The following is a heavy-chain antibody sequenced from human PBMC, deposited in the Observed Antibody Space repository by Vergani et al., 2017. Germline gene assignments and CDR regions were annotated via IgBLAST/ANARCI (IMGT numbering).Heavy chain of an antibody. V-gene: IGHV3-15*01. Sequence: EVQLLESGGSLKQPGGSVRLSCAASGFTFSTYAMHWVRQAPGKGLEWVGRVKSKSDGGIIDYAAPVKGRFTISRDDSRNMLYLQMNSLIAEDTAVYFCAAGVGFGDGDIWGRGTMVTVSS. D-gene: IGHD3-10*01. CDR1: GFTFSTYA. CDR3: AAGVGFGDGDI. CDR2: VKSKSDGGII. J-gene: IGHJ3*02.